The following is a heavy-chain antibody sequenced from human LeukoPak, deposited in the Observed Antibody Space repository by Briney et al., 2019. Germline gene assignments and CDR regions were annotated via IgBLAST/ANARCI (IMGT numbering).Heavy chain of an antibody. D-gene: IGHD6-19*01. CDR2: ISGSGGST. V-gene: IGHV3-23*01. CDR1: GFTFSSYA. Sequence: PGGSLRLSCAASGFTFSSYAMSWVRQAPGKGLEWVSAISGSGGSTYYADSVKGRFTISRDNSKNTLYLQMNSLRAEDTAVYYCASGGRIAVADYIDYWGQGTLVTVSS. J-gene: IGHJ4*02. CDR3: ASGGRIAVADYIDY.